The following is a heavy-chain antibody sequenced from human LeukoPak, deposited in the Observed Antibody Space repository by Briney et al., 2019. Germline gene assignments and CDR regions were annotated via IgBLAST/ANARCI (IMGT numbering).Heavy chain of an antibody. Sequence: GGSLRLSCAASGFTFSSAWMSWVRQAPGKGLEWVGRIKSKTDGGTTDYAAPVKDRFTISRDDSKNTLYLQMNSLKTEDTAVYYCTTDGLAVAGTGDYWGQGTLVTVSS. D-gene: IGHD6-19*01. CDR1: GFTFSSAW. CDR3: TTDGLAVAGTGDY. J-gene: IGHJ4*02. CDR2: IKSKTDGGTT. V-gene: IGHV3-15*01.